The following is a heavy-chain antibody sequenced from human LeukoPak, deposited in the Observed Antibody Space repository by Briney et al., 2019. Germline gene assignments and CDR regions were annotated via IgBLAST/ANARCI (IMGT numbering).Heavy chain of an antibody. V-gene: IGHV3-23*01. J-gene: IGHJ4*02. Sequence: GGTLRLSCAASGFTFSSYGMSWVRQAPGKGLEWVSAISGSGGSTYYADSVKSRFTISRDNSKNTLYLQMNSLRAEDTAVYYCAKKARQLFSNHDYWGQGTLVTVSS. CDR1: GFTFSSYG. CDR2: ISGSGGST. D-gene: IGHD2-21*02. CDR3: AKKARQLFSNHDY.